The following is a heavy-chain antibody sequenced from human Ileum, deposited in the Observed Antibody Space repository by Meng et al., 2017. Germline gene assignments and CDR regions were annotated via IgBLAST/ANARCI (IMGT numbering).Heavy chain of an antibody. CDR2: IYYSGST. Sequence: QVQLQESGPGLVKPSQTQTRTGTVSGGSISSGDYYWSWIRQPPGKGLEWIGYIYYSGSTYYNPSLKSRLTISVDTSKNQFSLKLSSVTAADTAVYYCARDRDSSGYYPYWGQGTLVTVSS. V-gene: IGHV4-30-4*01. D-gene: IGHD3-22*01. J-gene: IGHJ4*02. CDR1: GGSISSGDYY. CDR3: ARDRDSSGYYPY.